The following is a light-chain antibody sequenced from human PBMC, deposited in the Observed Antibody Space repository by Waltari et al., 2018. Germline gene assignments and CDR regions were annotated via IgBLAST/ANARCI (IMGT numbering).Light chain of an antibody. CDR1: SSNIGSNT. Sequence: QSVLTQPPSASGTPGQRVTISCSGSSSNIGSNTVNWYQQLPGMAPKLLIYSNNQRASGVPDRFSGSKSGTSASLAISGLQSEDEAHYYCAAWDDSLNGPWVFGGGTKLTVL. CDR2: SNN. CDR3: AAWDDSLNGPWV. V-gene: IGLV1-44*01. J-gene: IGLJ3*02.